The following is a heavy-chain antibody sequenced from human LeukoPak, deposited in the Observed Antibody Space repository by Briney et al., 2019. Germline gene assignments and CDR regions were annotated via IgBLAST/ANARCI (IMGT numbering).Heavy chain of an antibody. J-gene: IGHJ3*02. CDR2: MHHSGKA. Sequence: PSETLSLICTVSGGSMIDHYWSWVRQPPGKGLEWVGYMHHSGKANSNPSLKSRVTISVDTSKNQVSLKLSSVTAADTAVYYCARDTHEYGSGSYYDDTFDSWGQGTLVTVSS. CDR3: ARDTHEYGSGSYYDDTFDS. D-gene: IGHD3-10*01. CDR1: GGSMIDHY. V-gene: IGHV4-59*11.